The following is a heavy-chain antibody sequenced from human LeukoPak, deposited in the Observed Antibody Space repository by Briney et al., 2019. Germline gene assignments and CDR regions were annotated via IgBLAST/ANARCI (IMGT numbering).Heavy chain of an antibody. Sequence: GSSVKVSCKASGGTFSSYTISWVRQAPGQGLEWMGRIIPILGIANYAQKFRGRVTITADKSTSTAYMELSSLRSEDTAVYYCARERKTYYYDSSGYPLGFDPWGQGTLVTVSS. J-gene: IGHJ5*02. V-gene: IGHV1-69*04. D-gene: IGHD3-22*01. CDR2: IIPILGIA. CDR3: ARERKTYYYDSSGYPLGFDP. CDR1: GGTFSSYT.